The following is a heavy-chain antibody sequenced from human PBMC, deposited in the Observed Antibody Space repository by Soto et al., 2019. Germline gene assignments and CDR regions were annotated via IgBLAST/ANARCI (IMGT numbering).Heavy chain of an antibody. J-gene: IGHJ4*02. CDR3: ARPHFGSSYYFDY. CDR1: GYTFTSYA. CDR2: INAGNGNT. D-gene: IGHD6-13*01. Sequence: QVQLVQSGAEVKKPGASVKVSCKASGYTFTSYAMHWVRQAPGQRLEWMGWINAGNGNTKYSQKFQGRVTITRDTAASTAYMELSSLRSEDTAVYYCARPHFGSSYYFDYWGQGTLVTVSS. V-gene: IGHV1-3*01.